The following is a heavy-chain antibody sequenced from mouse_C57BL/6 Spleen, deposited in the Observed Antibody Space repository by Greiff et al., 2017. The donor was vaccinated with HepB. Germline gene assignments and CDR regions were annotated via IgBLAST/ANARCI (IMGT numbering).Heavy chain of an antibody. CDR3: TRRDYDLYYFDY. J-gene: IGHJ2*01. V-gene: IGHV1-15*01. Sequence: LVESGAELVRPGASVTLSCTASGYTFTDYEMHWVKQTPVHGLEWIGAIDPETGGTAYNQKFKGKAILTADKSSSTAYMELRSLTSEDSAVYYGTRRDYDLYYFDYWGQGTTLTVSS. CDR1: GYTFTDYE. CDR2: IDPETGGT. D-gene: IGHD2-4*01.